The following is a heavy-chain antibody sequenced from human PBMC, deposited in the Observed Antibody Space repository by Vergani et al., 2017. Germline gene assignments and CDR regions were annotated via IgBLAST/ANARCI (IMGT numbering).Heavy chain of an antibody. Sequence: QVQLVESGGGVVQPGRSLRLSCAASGFTFSSYAMHWVRQAPGKGLEWVAVISYDGSNKYYADSVKGRFTISRDNAKNSLYLQMNSLRDEDTAVYYCARDPRRMGATTGGLDYWGQGTLVTVSS. CDR2: ISYDGSNK. CDR3: ARDPRRMGATTGGLDY. CDR1: GFTFSSYA. J-gene: IGHJ4*02. D-gene: IGHD1-26*01. V-gene: IGHV3-30-3*01.